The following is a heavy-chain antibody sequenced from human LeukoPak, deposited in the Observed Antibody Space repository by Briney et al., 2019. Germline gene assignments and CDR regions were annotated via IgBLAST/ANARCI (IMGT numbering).Heavy chain of an antibody. V-gene: IGHV3-15*07. CDR2: IKSAIDGGAT. CDR1: GFTFSSTW. CDR3: TTGGDVIVAGTRAFDI. Sequence: GSLRLSCAASGFTFSSTWVNWVRQAPGKGLEWVGRIKSAIDGGATDYAAPVQGRFTISRDDSQATLYLQMNGLRTEDTAVYYCTTGGDVIVAGTRAFDIWGQGTMVTVSS. D-gene: IGHD5-12*01. J-gene: IGHJ3*02.